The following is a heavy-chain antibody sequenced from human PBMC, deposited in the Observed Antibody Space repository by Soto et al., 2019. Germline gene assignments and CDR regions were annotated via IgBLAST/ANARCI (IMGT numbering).Heavy chain of an antibody. V-gene: IGHV4-34*04. CDR2: INHRGTT. CDR3: ARGYPRSILSTSLTTSCRFYS. D-gene: IGHD1-1*01. J-gene: IGHJ5*01. Sequence: QVQLQQWGTGLLKPSETLSLHCAVYGESLRGYYWSWISQTPAMGLEWIGEINHRGTTTPHSALTSRAIIYIDTAKKQVSLRLNYVTAADTAVYYCARGYPRSILSTSLTTSCRFYSGGQGTLVTVSS. CDR1: GESLRGYY.